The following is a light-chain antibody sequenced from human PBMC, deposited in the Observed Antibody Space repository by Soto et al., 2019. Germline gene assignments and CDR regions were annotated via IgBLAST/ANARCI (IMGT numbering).Light chain of an antibody. Sequence: QSALTQPASVSGSPGQSITISCTGTSSDVGGYNYVSWYQQHPGKAPKLMIYEVSKRPSGVSNRFSGSKSGNTASLTISGLQAEDEADYYCRSYTSSRTLDVFGTGTKVTVL. J-gene: IGLJ1*01. CDR1: SSDVGGYNY. CDR3: RSYTSSRTLDV. V-gene: IGLV2-14*01. CDR2: EVS.